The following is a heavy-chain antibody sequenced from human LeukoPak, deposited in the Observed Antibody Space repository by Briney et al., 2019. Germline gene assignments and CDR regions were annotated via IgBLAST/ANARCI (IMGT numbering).Heavy chain of an antibody. J-gene: IGHJ3*02. CDR1: VGSISRHL. Sequence: SETLSLTCSVSVGSISRHLWSWIRQPPGKGLDWIAFIHYSGRTKYNPSLQSRVTISIDPSENNFSLKLTSVTAADTAVYYYARLLDNDSSGDPDTFDMWGQGTVVSVS. CDR3: ARLLDNDSSGDPDTFDM. CDR2: IHYSGRT. D-gene: IGHD3-22*01. V-gene: IGHV4-59*11.